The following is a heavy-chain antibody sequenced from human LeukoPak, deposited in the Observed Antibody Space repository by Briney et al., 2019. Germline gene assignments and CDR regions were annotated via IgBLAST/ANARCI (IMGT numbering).Heavy chain of an antibody. D-gene: IGHD3-10*01. J-gene: IGHJ4*02. CDR1: GFISSSYG. Sequence: GGSLRLSCAVSGFISSSYGMSWVRQAPGKGREWVSAIGPGGKTYYADSVKGRFTISRDNSKNTVYLQMNSLRAEDTEDTAVYYCAKGGGGYLDYWGQGALVIVSS. CDR3: AKGGGGYLDY. CDR2: IGPGGKT. V-gene: IGHV3-23*01.